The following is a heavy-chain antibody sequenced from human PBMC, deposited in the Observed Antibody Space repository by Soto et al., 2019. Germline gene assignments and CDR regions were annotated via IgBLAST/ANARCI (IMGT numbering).Heavy chain of an antibody. J-gene: IGHJ6*03. D-gene: IGHD2-2*01. V-gene: IGHV1-69*02. Sequence: QVQLVQSGAEVKKPGSSVKVSCKASGGTFSSYTISWVRQAHGQGLEWMGRIIPILGIANYAQKFQGTVTITADKSTSTAYMELSSLRSEDTAVYSCARCPIVVVPAYYYMDVWGKGTTVTVSS. CDR2: IIPILGIA. CDR1: GGTFSSYT. CDR3: ARCPIVVVPAYYYMDV.